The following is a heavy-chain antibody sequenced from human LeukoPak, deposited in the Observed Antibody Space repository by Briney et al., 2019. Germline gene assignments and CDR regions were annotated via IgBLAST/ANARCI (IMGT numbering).Heavy chain of an antibody. CDR1: GGSFSGYY. V-gene: IGHV4-34*01. CDR3: ASLMLWSNWFDP. Sequence: SETLSLTCAVYGGSFSGYYWSWIRQPPGKGLEWIGEINHSGSTNYNPSLKSRVTISVDTSKNQFSLKLSSVTAADTAVYYCASLMLWSNWFDPWGQGTLVTVSS. D-gene: IGHD2-8*01. J-gene: IGHJ5*02. CDR2: INHSGST.